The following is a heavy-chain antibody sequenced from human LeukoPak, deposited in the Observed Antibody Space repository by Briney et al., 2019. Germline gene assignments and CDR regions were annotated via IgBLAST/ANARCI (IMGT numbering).Heavy chain of an antibody. D-gene: IGHD3-22*01. V-gene: IGHV3-49*04. J-gene: IGHJ4*02. CDR1: GSTFGDYA. CDR2: IRSKAYGGTT. CDR3: TRDRHYYDSSGYH. Sequence: PGGSLRLSCTASGSTFGDYAMSWVRQAPGKGLEWVGFIRSKAYGGTTEYAASVKGRFTISRDDSKSIAYLQMNSLKTEDTAVYYCTRDRHYYDSSGYHWGQGTLVTVSS.